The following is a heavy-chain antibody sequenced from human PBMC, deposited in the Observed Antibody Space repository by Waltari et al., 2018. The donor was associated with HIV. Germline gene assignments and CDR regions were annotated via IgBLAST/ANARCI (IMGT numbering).Heavy chain of an antibody. CDR3: ARRPVIPSTIRNAFDV. V-gene: IGHV4-59*02. J-gene: IGHJ3*01. Sequence: QVKLQESGPGLVKPSETLSLNSSVSGGHVSTYYWNWIRQPPGKGLEWIGGIFYSGSTSYSPSFRSRVTMSIDTSKDYFSLRLDSVTAADTALYYCARRPVIPSTIRNAFDVWSQGTMVTVSS. CDR2: IFYSGST. D-gene: IGHD2-2*01. CDR1: GGHVSTYY.